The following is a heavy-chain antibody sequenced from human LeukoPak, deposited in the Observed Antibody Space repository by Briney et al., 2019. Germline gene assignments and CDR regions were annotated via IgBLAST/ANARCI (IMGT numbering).Heavy chain of an antibody. CDR3: VRVKAQQWLPDY. CDR1: GGSISNSNYY. D-gene: IGHD6-19*01. CDR2: IYYSGST. Sequence: PSETLSLTCIVSGGSISNSNYYWGWIRQPPGKGLEWIGIIYYSGSTYYNPSLKSRVTISVDTSKNQFSLNLSSVTGADTAVYYCVRVKAQQWLPDYWGQGTLVTVSS. V-gene: IGHV4-39*07. J-gene: IGHJ4*02.